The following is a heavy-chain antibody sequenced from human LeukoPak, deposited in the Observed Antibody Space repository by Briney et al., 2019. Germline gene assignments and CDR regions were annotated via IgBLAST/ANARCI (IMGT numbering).Heavy chain of an antibody. Sequence: PGGSLRLSCAASGFTFSSYAMSWVRQAPGKGPEWVSFVSENGRAAYADSVKGRFTISRDNSRNTLYLQMSSLRAEDTALYYCTKRLGDYFDYWGQGTLATVSS. CDR1: GFTFSSYA. V-gene: IGHV3-23*01. D-gene: IGHD4-17*01. CDR3: TKRLGDYFDY. CDR2: VSENGRA. J-gene: IGHJ4*02.